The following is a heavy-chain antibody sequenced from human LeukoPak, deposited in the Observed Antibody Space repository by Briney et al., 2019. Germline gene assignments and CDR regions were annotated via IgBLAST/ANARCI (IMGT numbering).Heavy chain of an antibody. J-gene: IGHJ6*04. V-gene: IGHV3-7*01. CDR2: IKKDGSEK. Sequence: GGSLRLSCVPSVFTPSAFWMSGVRRPPGKGLEGVANIKKDGSEKEYVDSVKGRFSIFRDNAKNSVYLQMNSLRAEDTAVYYCANFAGVVPGGLRLWAKGTTVIVSS. D-gene: IGHD2-2*01. CDR1: VFTPSAFW. CDR3: ANFAGVVPGGLRL.